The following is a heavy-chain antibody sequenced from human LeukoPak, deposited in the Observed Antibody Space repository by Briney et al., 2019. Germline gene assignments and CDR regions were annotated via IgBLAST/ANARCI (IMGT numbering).Heavy chain of an antibody. CDR2: IKQDGSEK. CDR1: GFTFSSYW. V-gene: IGHV3-7*01. Sequence: GGSLRLSCAASGFTFSSYWMSWVRQAPGKGLEWVANIKQDGSEKYYVDSVKGRLTISRDNAKNSLYLQMNSLRAEDTAVYYCARTITMIVVVNNWFDPWGQGTLVTVSS. J-gene: IGHJ5*02. D-gene: IGHD3-22*01. CDR3: ARTITMIVVVNNWFDP.